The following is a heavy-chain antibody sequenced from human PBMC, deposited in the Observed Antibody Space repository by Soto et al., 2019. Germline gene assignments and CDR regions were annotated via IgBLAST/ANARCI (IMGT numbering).Heavy chain of an antibody. V-gene: IGHV1-46*03. CDR1: GYTFTSYY. CDR2: INPSGGST. Sequence: ASVKVSCKASGYTFTSYYMHWVRQAPGQGLEWMGIINPSGGSTSYAQKFQGRVTMTRDTSTSTVYMELSSLRSEDTAVYYCAMKGHTPDYYYYMDVWGKGTTVTVSS. D-gene: IGHD2-15*01. J-gene: IGHJ6*03. CDR3: AMKGHTPDYYYYMDV.